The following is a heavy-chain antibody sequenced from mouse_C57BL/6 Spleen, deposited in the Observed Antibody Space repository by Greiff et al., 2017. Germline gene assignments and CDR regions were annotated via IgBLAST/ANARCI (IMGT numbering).Heavy chain of an antibody. V-gene: IGHV1-50*01. CDR3: TAQGRGVDY. CDR1: GYTFTSYW. D-gene: IGHD3-2*02. CDR2: IDPSDSYT. Sequence: QVQLQQPGAELVKPGASVKLSCKASGYTFTSYWMQWVKQRPGQGLEWIGEIDPSDSYTNYNQKFKGKATLAVDTSSSTAYMQLSSLTSEDSAVXYCTAQGRGVDYWGQGTTLTVSS. J-gene: IGHJ2*01.